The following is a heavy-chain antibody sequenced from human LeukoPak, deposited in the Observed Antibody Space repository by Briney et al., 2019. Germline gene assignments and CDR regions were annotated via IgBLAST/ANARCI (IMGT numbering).Heavy chain of an antibody. D-gene: IGHD6-19*01. CDR2: ISGSGGST. J-gene: IGHJ4*02. CDR1: GFTFSSYA. Sequence: GGSLRLSCAASGFTFSSYAMSWVRQAPGNGLEWVSAISGSGGSTYYADSVKGRFTISRDNSKNTLYLQMNSLRVEDTAVYYCASSQGAVAGTFGYWGQGTLVTVSS. V-gene: IGHV3-23*01. CDR3: ASSQGAVAGTFGY.